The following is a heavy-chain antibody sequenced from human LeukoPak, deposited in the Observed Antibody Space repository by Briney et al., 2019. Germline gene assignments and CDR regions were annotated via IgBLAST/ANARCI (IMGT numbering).Heavy chain of an antibody. Sequence: GGSLRLSCTASGFTFGDYAMSWFRQAPGKGLEWVGFIRSKAYGGTTEYAASVKGRFTISRDDSKSIAYLQMNSLKTEDTAVYYCTRGRYSSGWYWNYYFDYWGQGTLVTVSS. V-gene: IGHV3-49*03. CDR3: TRGRYSSGWYWNYYFDY. J-gene: IGHJ4*02. D-gene: IGHD6-19*01. CDR2: IRSKAYGGTT. CDR1: GFTFGDYA.